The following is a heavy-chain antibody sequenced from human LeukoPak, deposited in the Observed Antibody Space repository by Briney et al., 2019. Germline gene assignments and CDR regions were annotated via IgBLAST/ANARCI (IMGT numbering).Heavy chain of an antibody. CDR2: LSASGTNT. V-gene: IGHV3-23*01. Sequence: GGSLRLSCAASGFIFSSYAMSWLRQAPAKGLEWVSVLSASGTNTYYTDSVKGRFTISRDNSKNTLYLQMNSLRAEDTALNYCAKEWWSSSSPLHFDYWGQGTLVTVSS. CDR1: GFIFSSYA. D-gene: IGHD6-6*01. CDR3: AKEWWSSSSPLHFDY. J-gene: IGHJ4*02.